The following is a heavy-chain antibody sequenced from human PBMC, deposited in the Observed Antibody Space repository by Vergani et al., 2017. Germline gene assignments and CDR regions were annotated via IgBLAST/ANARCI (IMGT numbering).Heavy chain of an antibody. J-gene: IGHJ3*02. V-gene: IGHV3-15*01. CDR1: GFTFSNAW. CDR3: ARDQVGYSSPHDAFDI. D-gene: IGHD6-13*01. CDR2: IKSKTDGGTT. Sequence: EVQLVESGGGLVKPGGSLRLSCAASGFTFSNAWMSWVRQAPGKGLEWVGRIKSKTDGGTTDYAAPVKGRFTISRDDSKNTLYLQMNSLKTEDTAVYYCARDQVGYSSPHDAFDIWGQGTMVTVSS.